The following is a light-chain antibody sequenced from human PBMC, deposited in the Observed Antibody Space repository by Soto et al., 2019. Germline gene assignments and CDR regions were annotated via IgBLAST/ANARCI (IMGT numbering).Light chain of an antibody. Sequence: EIVLTPSPDTLSLSPGERATLSCRASQSVSSTYLAWFQQKPGQTPRLLISGASSRATGIPARFSGSGSGTEFTLTISSLQSEDFAVYYCQQYNNWPPWTFGQGTKVDIK. CDR2: GAS. CDR3: QQYNNWPPWT. V-gene: IGKV3-15*01. CDR1: QSVSSTY. J-gene: IGKJ1*01.